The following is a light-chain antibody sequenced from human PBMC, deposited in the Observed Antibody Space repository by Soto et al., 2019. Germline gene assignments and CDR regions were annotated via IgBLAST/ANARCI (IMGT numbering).Light chain of an antibody. CDR1: QSVSSY. Sequence: EIVLTQSPATLSLSPGERATLSCRASQSVSSYLAWYQQKPGQAPRLLIYDASNRATGIPARFSGSGSGTDFTLTISSLEPEVFAVYYCQQCSNLLFTFLSGPNVDIK. J-gene: IGKJ3*01. CDR3: QQCSNLLFT. V-gene: IGKV3-11*01. CDR2: DAS.